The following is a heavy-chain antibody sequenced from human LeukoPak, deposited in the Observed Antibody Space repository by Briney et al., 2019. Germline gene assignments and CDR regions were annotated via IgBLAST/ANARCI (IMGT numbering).Heavy chain of an antibody. D-gene: IGHD3-10*01. V-gene: IGHV3-66*01. Sequence: GGSLRLSCAASGFTVSSNYMSWVRQAPGKGLEWVSVIYSGGSTYYADSVKGRFTISRDNSKNTLYLQMNSLRAEDTAVYYCARADYGSGSYYPYYYYYGMDVWGQGTTVTVSS. J-gene: IGHJ6*02. CDR2: IYSGGST. CDR1: GFTVSSNY. CDR3: ARADYGSGSYYPYYYYYGMDV.